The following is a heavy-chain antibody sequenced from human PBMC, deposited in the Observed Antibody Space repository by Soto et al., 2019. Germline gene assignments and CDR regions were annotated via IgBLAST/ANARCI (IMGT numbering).Heavy chain of an antibody. Sequence: GGSLRLSCAASGFTVSSNYMSWVRQAPGKGLEWVSVIYSGGSTYYADSVKGRFTISRDNSKNTLYLQMNSLRAEDTAVYYCARDLRVRGVIWVLGMDVWGQGTTVTAP. D-gene: IGHD3-10*01. CDR2: IYSGGST. J-gene: IGHJ6*02. CDR3: ARDLRVRGVIWVLGMDV. CDR1: GFTVSSNY. V-gene: IGHV3-53*01.